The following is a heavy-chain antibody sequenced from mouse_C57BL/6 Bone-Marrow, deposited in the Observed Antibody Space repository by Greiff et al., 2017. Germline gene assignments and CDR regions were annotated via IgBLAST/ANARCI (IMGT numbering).Heavy chain of an antibody. CDR3: ARHGDYSRSDAMDY. V-gene: IGHV5-2*01. D-gene: IGHD2-5*01. Sequence: EVQLVESGGGLVQPGESLKLSCESNEYAFPSHDMSWVRQTPEKRLELVAAINSDGGSTYYPDTMERRFIISRDNTKRTLYLQMSSLRSEDTALYYCARHGDYSRSDAMDYWGQGTSVTVSS. CDR2: INSDGGST. J-gene: IGHJ4*01. CDR1: EYAFPSHD.